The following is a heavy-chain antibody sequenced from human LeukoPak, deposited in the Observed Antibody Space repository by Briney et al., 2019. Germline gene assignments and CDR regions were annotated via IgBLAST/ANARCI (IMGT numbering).Heavy chain of an antibody. J-gene: IGHJ4*02. CDR1: GYTFTGYG. Sequence: ASVKVSCKASGYTFTGYGMSWVRQAPGQGLEWMGWISAYNGNTNYAQKLQGRVTMTTDTSTSTAYMELRSLRSDDTAVDYCAREGSRAHYYDSSGPIDYWGEGTLVTVSS. CDR3: AREGSRAHYYDSSGPIDY. D-gene: IGHD3-22*01. V-gene: IGHV1-18*01. CDR2: ISAYNGNT.